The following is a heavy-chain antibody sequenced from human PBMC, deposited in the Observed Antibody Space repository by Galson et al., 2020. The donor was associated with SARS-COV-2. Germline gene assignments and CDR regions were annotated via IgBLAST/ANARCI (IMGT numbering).Heavy chain of an antibody. CDR2: IYSEGSST. J-gene: IGHJ4*02. D-gene: IGHD7-27*01. Sequence: ALHWGSLRLSCAASGFTFSSYWMHWVRQAPGKGLVWVSRIYSEGSSTSYADSVKGRFTISGYNAKNTLYLQMNSLRAEDTAVYYCARGDMGNDYFDYWGQGTLVTVSS. CDR1: GFTFSSYW. CDR3: ARGDMGNDYFDY. V-gene: IGHV3-74*01.